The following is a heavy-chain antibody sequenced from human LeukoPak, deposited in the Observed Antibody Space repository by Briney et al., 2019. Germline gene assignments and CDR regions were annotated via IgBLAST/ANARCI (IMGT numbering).Heavy chain of an antibody. V-gene: IGHV4-34*01. CDR2: INHSGST. J-gene: IGHJ4*02. CDR1: GGSFSGYY. Sequence: SETLSLTCAVYGGSFSGYYWSWIRQPPGKGLEWIGEINHSGSTNYNPSLKSRVTISVDTSKNQFSLKLRSVAAADTAVYYCARDGLLAGIDYWGQGTLVTVSS. CDR3: ARDGLLAGIDY. D-gene: IGHD6-19*01.